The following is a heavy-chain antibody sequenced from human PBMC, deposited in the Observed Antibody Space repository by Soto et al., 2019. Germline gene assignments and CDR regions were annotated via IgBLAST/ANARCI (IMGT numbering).Heavy chain of an antibody. CDR3: AKEEGYFFVSGYDAFDI. Sequence: GGSLRLSCTASGLPFRAYAMSWVRQAPGKGLEWVSAITGSGESTYSADSVEGRVTISRDNSKNTLYLQMNSLRAEDAAVYYCAKEEGYFFVSGYDAFDIWGQGTMVTVSS. CDR1: GLPFRAYA. D-gene: IGHD3-10*01. V-gene: IGHV3-23*01. J-gene: IGHJ3*02. CDR2: ITGSGEST.